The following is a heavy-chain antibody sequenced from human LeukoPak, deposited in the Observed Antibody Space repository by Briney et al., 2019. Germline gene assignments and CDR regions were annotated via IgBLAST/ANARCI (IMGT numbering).Heavy chain of an antibody. CDR1: GFTFSSYS. D-gene: IGHD1-26*01. CDR2: ISSSSSYI. Sequence: GGSLRLSCAASGFTFSSYSMNWVRQAPGKGLEWVSSISSSSSYIYYADSVKGRFTISRDNAKNSLYLQMNSLRAEDTAVYYCARDNRGVGATLDYWGQGTLVTVSS. V-gene: IGHV3-21*01. J-gene: IGHJ4*02. CDR3: ARDNRGVGATLDY.